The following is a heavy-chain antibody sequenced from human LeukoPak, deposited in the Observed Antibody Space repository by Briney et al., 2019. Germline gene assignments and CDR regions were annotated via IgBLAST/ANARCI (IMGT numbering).Heavy chain of an antibody. V-gene: IGHV3-33*01. CDR3: ARDKAAAGLYYFDY. Sequence: GGSLRLSCAASGFTFSSYGMHWVRQAPGMGLEWVAVIWYDGSNKYYADSVKGRFTISRDNSKNTLYLQMNSLRAEDTAVYYCARDKAAAGLYYFDYWGQGTLVTVSS. CDR2: IWYDGSNK. J-gene: IGHJ4*02. D-gene: IGHD6-13*01. CDR1: GFTFSSYG.